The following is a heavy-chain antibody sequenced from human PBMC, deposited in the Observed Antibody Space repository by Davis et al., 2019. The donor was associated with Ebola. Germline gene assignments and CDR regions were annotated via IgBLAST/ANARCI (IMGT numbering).Heavy chain of an antibody. V-gene: IGHV3-21*01. J-gene: IGHJ4*02. D-gene: IGHD2-2*01. CDR1: GFTFSSYS. CDR3: AILPAALISLDY. CDR2: ISSSSSYI. Sequence: PGGFLRLSCAASGFTFSSYSMNWVRQAPGKGLEWVSSISSSSSYIYYADSVKGRFTISRDNAKNSLYLQMNSLRAEDTAVYYCAILPAALISLDYWGQGTLVTVSS.